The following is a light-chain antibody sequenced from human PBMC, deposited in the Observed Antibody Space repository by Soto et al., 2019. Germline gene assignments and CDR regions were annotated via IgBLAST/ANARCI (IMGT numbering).Light chain of an antibody. J-gene: IGKJ5*01. Sequence: DFVMTQSPDSLAVSLGERATINCKSSQSVLSRSNNNNYLAWFQQKPGQPPKLLIYWASTRESGVPDRFSGSGSATDFTLTISSLQAEDVAVYYCQQYHSDPITFGQGTRLEIK. CDR1: QSVLSRSNNNNY. V-gene: IGKV4-1*01. CDR3: QQYHSDPIT. CDR2: WAS.